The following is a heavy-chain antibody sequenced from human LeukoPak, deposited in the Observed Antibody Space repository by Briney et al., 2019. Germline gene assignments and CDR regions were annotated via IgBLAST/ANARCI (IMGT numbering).Heavy chain of an antibody. CDR1: TFTFCTYA. CDR3: ANAVCTTSSCSGFYGMDV. Sequence: GGSLRFSCAASTFTFCTYAMIRHRPAPGLGWEWGSILSFGGGTTYYADSVKGRFTISRYNSKNTLYLQMNSLRPEDTAMYYCANAVCTTSSCSGFYGMDVWGQGTTVAVSS. J-gene: IGHJ6*02. D-gene: IGHD2-2*01. V-gene: IGHV3-23*01. CDR2: LSFGGGTT.